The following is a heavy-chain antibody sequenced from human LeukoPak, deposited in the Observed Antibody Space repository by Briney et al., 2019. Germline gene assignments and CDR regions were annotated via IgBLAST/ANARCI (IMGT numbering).Heavy chain of an antibody. CDR1: GFTFSSYS. J-gene: IGHJ4*02. Sequence: GGSLRLSCAASGFTFSSYSMHWVRQAPGKGLEWVAVISYDGSNKYYADSVKGRFTISRDNSKNTLYLQMNSLRAEDTAVYYCAKDRVVAGHRHFDYWAREPWSPSPQ. CDR2: ISYDGSNK. V-gene: IGHV3-30*18. D-gene: IGHD6-19*01. CDR3: AKDRVVAGHRHFDY.